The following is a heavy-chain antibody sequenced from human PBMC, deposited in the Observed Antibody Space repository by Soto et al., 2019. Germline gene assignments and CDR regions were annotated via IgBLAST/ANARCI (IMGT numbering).Heavy chain of an antibody. CDR3: ARCVSYYGHDAIDS. V-gene: IGHV1-2*04. J-gene: IGHJ3*02. Sequence: ASVKVSCKASGYTFTGYYMHWVRQAPGQGLEWMGWINPNSGGTNYAQKFQGWVTMTRDTSISTAYMELSRLRSDDTAVYYCARCVSYYGHDAIDSRGQGTMVTVSS. CDR1: GYTFTGYY. D-gene: IGHD1-26*01. CDR2: INPNSGGT.